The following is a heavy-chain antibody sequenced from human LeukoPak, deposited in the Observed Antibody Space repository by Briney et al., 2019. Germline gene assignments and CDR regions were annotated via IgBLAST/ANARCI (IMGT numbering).Heavy chain of an antibody. CDR2: IYTSGNT. D-gene: IGHD3-22*01. Sequence: SQTLSLTCGVSGGSISSGSYYWSWIRQPAGEGLEWIGRIYTSGNTNYNPSLKSRVTISIDTSKNQFSLNLNSVTAADTAVYYCARDGGYSRGYSYYYMDVWGKGTTDTVSS. CDR3: ARDGGYSRGYSYYYMDV. V-gene: IGHV4-61*02. J-gene: IGHJ6*03. CDR1: GGSISSGSYY.